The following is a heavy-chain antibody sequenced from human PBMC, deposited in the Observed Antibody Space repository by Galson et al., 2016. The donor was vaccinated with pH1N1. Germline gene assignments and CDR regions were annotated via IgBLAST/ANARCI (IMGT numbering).Heavy chain of an antibody. CDR2: VNPGGSTI. V-gene: IGHV5-51*03. CDR3: ARQYDFGDYRGDAFDI. J-gene: IGHJ3*02. D-gene: IGHD4-17*01. Sequence: QSGAEVKKPGESLEISCKASGYSFTRYWIAWVRQVPGKGLEWVGVVNPGGSTIRYSPPFHGQVTISSDKSINTAYLQWISLKASDTATYYCARQYDFGDYRGDAFDIWGQGTMVIVSS. CDR1: GYSFTRYW.